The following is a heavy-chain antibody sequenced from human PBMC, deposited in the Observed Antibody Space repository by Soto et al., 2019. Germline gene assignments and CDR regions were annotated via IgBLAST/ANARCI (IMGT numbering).Heavy chain of an antibody. CDR3: ARSAGGGLGIMNVGSNGWDG. CDR2: INPNVGST. CDR1: EDTFTSYY. D-gene: IGHD1-26*01. Sequence: DSVNVSCKPPEDTFTSYYINWVRQAPGEGLEWMGIINPNVGSTRYAQKFQGRVTFTRDTPASTVYLELRSLRSDHTAFYEGARSAGGGLGIMNVGSNGWDGWGQGTLVIVS. V-gene: IGHV1-46*01. J-gene: IGHJ1*01.